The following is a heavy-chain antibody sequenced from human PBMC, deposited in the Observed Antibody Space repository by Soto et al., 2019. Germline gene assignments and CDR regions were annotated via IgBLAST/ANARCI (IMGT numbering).Heavy chain of an antibody. Sequence: SETLSLTCTVSGGSISSYYWSWIRQPPGKGLEWIGYIYYSVSTNYNPSLKSRVTISVDTSKNQFSLKLSSVTAADTAVYYCARLSRGYSYGEGYYFDYWGQGTLVTVSS. CDR1: GGSISSYY. V-gene: IGHV4-59*01. D-gene: IGHD5-18*01. J-gene: IGHJ4*02. CDR3: ARLSRGYSYGEGYYFDY. CDR2: IYYSVST.